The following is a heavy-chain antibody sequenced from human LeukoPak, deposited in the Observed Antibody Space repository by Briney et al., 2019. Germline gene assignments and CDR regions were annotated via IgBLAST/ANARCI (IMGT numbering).Heavy chain of an antibody. Sequence: GRSLRLSCAASGFTFSSYGMHWVRQAPGKGLEWVAVISYDGSNKYYADSVKGRFIISRDNSKNTLYLQMNSLRAEDTAVYYCAKETRSLRFLEWLLFNWGQGTLVTVSS. CDR3: AKETRSLRFLEWLLFN. CDR2: ISYDGSNK. V-gene: IGHV3-30*18. D-gene: IGHD3-3*01. J-gene: IGHJ4*02. CDR1: GFTFSSYG.